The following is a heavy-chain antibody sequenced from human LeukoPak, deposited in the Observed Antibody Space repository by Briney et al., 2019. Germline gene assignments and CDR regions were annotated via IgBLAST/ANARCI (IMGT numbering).Heavy chain of an antibody. J-gene: IGHJ4*02. CDR2: ILDDGDKK. D-gene: IGHD6-19*01. Sequence: PGGSLRLSCAASGFTFSSYAMYWVRQAPGKGLEWVALILDDGDKKYYADSVKGRFTISRDNSKNTLYMQMNSLRAEDTAVYYCAKGQWLDYWGQGTLVTVSS. CDR3: AKGQWLDY. CDR1: GFTFSSYA. V-gene: IGHV3-30-3*01.